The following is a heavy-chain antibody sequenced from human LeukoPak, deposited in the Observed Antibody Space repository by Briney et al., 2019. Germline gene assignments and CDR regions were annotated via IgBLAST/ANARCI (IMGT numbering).Heavy chain of an antibody. Sequence: SETLSLTCTVSGDSISSSYWSWIRQPPGKGLEWIGYILHSGSTNNNPSLQSRVTISLDTSKNKFSLNLTSVTAADTAVYYCARGQWELRPSFDYWGQGTLVTVSS. CDR3: ARGQWELRPSFDY. V-gene: IGHV4-59*01. D-gene: IGHD1-26*01. J-gene: IGHJ4*02. CDR1: GDSISSSY. CDR2: ILHSGST.